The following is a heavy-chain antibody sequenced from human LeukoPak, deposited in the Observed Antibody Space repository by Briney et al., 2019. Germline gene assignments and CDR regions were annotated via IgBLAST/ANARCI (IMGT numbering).Heavy chain of an antibody. J-gene: IGHJ5*02. CDR2: INGDGGST. Sequence: TGGSLRLSCAASGFTFSSYWMYWVRQAPGKGLVWVSRINGDGGSTSYADSVKGRFTISRDNAKNTLFLQMNSLRAEDTAVYYCARRYCGSPSCVNWFDPWCQGALVAVSS. CDR3: ARRYCGSPSCVNWFDP. V-gene: IGHV3-74*01. CDR1: GFTFSSYW. D-gene: IGHD2-2*01.